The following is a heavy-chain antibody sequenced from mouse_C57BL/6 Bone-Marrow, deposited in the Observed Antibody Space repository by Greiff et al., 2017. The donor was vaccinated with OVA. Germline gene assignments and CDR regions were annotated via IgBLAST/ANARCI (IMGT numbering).Heavy chain of an antibody. J-gene: IGHJ2*01. D-gene: IGHD6-1*01. CDR3: ARPRNATYYFDY. CDR2: IYPRSGNT. Sequence: VQLQESGAELARPGASVKLSCKASGYTFTSYGISWVKQRTGQGLEWIGEIYPRSGNTYYNEKFKGKATLTADKSSSTAYMELRSLTSEDSAVYFCARPRNATYYFDYWGQGTTLTVSS. V-gene: IGHV1-81*01. CDR1: GYTFTSYG.